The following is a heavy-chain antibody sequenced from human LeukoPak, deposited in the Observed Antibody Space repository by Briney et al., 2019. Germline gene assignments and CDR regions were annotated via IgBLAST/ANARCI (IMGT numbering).Heavy chain of an antibody. CDR3: ARDPHGYCSSTSCHAYGMDV. V-gene: IGHV3-30*04. CDR1: GFTFSSDA. J-gene: IGHJ6*04. Sequence: HTGRSLRLSCAASGFTFSSDAMHWVRQAPGKGLECVAVISYDGSNKYYADSVKGRFTISRDNSKNTLYLQMNSLRAEDTAVYYSARDPHGYCSSTSCHAYGMDVWGKGTTVTVSS. D-gene: IGHD2-2*01. CDR2: ISYDGSNK.